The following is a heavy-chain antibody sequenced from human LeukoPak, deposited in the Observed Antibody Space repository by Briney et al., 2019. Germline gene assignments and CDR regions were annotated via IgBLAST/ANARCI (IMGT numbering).Heavy chain of an antibody. CDR3: AREDIVVVPAAMTEEDYYYYGMDV. J-gene: IGHJ6*02. Sequence: PGGSLRLSCAASGFTFSSCSMNWVRQAPGKGLEWVSSISSSSSYIYYADSVKGRFTISRDNAKNSLYLQMNSLRAEDTAVYYCAREDIVVVPAAMTEEDYYYYGMDVWGQGTTVTVSS. V-gene: IGHV3-21*01. CDR1: GFTFSSCS. CDR2: ISSSSSYI. D-gene: IGHD2-2*01.